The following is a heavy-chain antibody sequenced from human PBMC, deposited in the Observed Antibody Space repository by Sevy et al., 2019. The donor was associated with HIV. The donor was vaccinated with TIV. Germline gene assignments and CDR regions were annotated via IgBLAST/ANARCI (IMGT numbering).Heavy chain of an antibody. V-gene: IGHV4-59*01. CDR1: GDSISSYY. CDR3: ARSIAAARGMDV. Sequence: SETLSLICTVSGDSISSYYGSWIRQPPGKGLEWIGYIFYNGITNYNPSLKSRVTISVDTSKNQFSLKLSSVTASDTAVYYCARSIAAARGMDVWGQGTTVTVSS. J-gene: IGHJ6*02. CDR2: IFYNGIT. D-gene: IGHD6-6*01.